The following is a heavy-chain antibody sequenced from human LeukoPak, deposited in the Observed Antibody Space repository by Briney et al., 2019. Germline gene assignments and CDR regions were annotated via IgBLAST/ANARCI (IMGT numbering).Heavy chain of an antibody. CDR3: AKGIQAAN. D-gene: IGHD5-18*01. J-gene: IGHJ1*01. V-gene: IGHV3-23*01. Sequence: GGSLRLSCAASGFTFRSAAMTWVRQGPEKGLQWVSLISSTGYNSYYADSVKGRFTVSRDNSKNIVYLQMNSLRAEDTALYYCAKGIQAANWGQGTLVTVSS. CDR1: GFTFRSAA. CDR2: ISSTGYNS.